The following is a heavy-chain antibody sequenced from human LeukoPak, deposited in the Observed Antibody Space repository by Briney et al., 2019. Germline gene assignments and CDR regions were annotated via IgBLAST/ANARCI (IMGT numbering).Heavy chain of an antibody. V-gene: IGHV3-21*01. D-gene: IGHD3-22*01. CDR2: ISSSSSYI. CDR3: ARADYYYDSSGYKYYFDY. J-gene: IGHJ4*02. Sequence: PGGSLRLSCAASGFAFSTYSMNWVRQAPGKGLEWVSSISSSSSYIYYSDSVKGRFTISRDNAKNSLYLQLNSLRAEDTAVYYCARADYYYDSSGYKYYFDYWGQGSLVTVSS. CDR1: GFAFSTYS.